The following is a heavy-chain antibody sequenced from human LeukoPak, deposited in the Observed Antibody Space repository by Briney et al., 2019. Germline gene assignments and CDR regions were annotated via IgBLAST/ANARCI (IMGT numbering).Heavy chain of an antibody. D-gene: IGHD2-2*01. Sequence: PSETPSLTCAVYGGSFSGYYWSWIRQPPGKGLEWIGEINHSGSTNYNPSLKSRVTISVDTSKNQFSLKLSSVTAADTAVYYCARPATYIVVVPAARDGDAFDIWGQGTMVTVSS. J-gene: IGHJ3*02. CDR1: GGSFSGYY. CDR3: ARPATYIVVVPAARDGDAFDI. CDR2: INHSGST. V-gene: IGHV4-34*01.